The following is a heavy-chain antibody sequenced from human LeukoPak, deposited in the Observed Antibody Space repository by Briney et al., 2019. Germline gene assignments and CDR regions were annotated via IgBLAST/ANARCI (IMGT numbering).Heavy chain of an antibody. CDR2: IKQDGSEK. CDR3: ARDNPYGSGSFFDY. CDR1: GFTFSSYW. V-gene: IGHV3-7*01. Sequence: PGGSLRLSCAASGFTFSSYWMSWVRQAPGKGLEWVANIKQDGSEKYYVDSVKGRFTISRDNAKNSLYLQMNSLRAEDTAVYYCARDNPYGSGSFFDYWGQGTLVTVSS. D-gene: IGHD3-10*01. J-gene: IGHJ4*02.